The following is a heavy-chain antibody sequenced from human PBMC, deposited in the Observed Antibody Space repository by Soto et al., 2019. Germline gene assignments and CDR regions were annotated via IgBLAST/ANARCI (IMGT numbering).Heavy chain of an antibody. Sequence: GGSLRLSCTASGFNFNSYAMIWVRQAPGKGLEWVSGISGYGDTTYYSASVKGRFTISRDNSQKMLFLQMNSLRAEDTAMYYCAKVPLVLSNAFDLWGQGTKVTVSS. J-gene: IGHJ3*01. V-gene: IGHV3-23*01. D-gene: IGHD2-8*02. CDR2: ISGYGDTT. CDR1: GFNFNSYA. CDR3: AKVPLVLSNAFDL.